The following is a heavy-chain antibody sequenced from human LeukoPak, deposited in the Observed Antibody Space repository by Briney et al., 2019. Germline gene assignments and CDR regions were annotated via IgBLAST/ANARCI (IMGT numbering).Heavy chain of an antibody. CDR2: INPNSGGT. J-gene: IGHJ4*02. CDR3: ARDGLAAAGSPPDY. Sequence: ASVKVSCKAPGYTFTGYYMHWVRQAPGQGLEWMGWINPNSGGTNYAQKFQGRVTMTRDTSISTAYMELSRLRSDDTAVYYCARDGLAAAGSPPDYWGQGTLVTVSS. D-gene: IGHD6-13*01. CDR1: GYTFTGYY. V-gene: IGHV1-2*02.